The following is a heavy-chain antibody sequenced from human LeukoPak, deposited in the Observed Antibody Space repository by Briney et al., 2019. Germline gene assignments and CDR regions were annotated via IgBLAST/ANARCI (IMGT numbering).Heavy chain of an antibody. CDR3: TTVGPYSSNYDFNY. Sequence: PGGSLRLSCSASGFTSSNPWMSWVRQAPGKGLEWVGRIKSKTDGGTTDYAAPVKGRFTISRDDSKNTLYLQMNSLNTEDTAVYYCTTVGPYSSNYDFNYWGQGTLVTVSS. CDR2: IKSKTDGGTT. CDR1: GFTSSNPW. J-gene: IGHJ4*02. D-gene: IGHD2-2*01. V-gene: IGHV3-15*01.